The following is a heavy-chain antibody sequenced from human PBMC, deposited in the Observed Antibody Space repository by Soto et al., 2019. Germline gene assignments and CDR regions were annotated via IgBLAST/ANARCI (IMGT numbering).Heavy chain of an antibody. J-gene: IGHJ4*02. V-gene: IGHV3-23*01. Sequence: GGSLRLSCAASGFTFSSYAMSWVRQAPGKGLEWVSAISGSGGSTYYADSVKGRFTISRDNSKNTLYLQMNSLRAEDTAVYYCAKGSCSGGSCYSGFDYWGQGTLVTVSS. CDR3: AKGSCSGGSCYSGFDY. CDR1: GFTFSSYA. D-gene: IGHD2-15*01. CDR2: ISGSGGST.